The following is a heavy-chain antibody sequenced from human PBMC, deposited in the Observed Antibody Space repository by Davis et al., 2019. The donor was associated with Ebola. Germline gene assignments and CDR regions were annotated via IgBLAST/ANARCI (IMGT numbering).Heavy chain of an antibody. CDR2: SYYSGST. CDR1: GGSMDHYY. J-gene: IGHJ4*02. CDR3: ARGKGQWLVASLDS. Sequence: MPGGSLRLSCTVSGGSMDHYYWNWIRQPPGKGLEWIGFSYYSGSTNYNPSLKSRVSISVDTSKNQFSLRLNSVTAADTAVYYCARGKGQWLVASLDSWGQGTLVTVSS. D-gene: IGHD6-19*01. V-gene: IGHV4-59*13.